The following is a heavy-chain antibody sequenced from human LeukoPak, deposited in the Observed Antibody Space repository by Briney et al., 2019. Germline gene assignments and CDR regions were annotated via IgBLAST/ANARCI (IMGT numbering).Heavy chain of an antibody. J-gene: IGHJ3*02. CDR1: GYTFTSYG. CDR2: ISAYNGNT. D-gene: IGHD3-16*01. V-gene: IGHV1-18*01. Sequence: ASVKVSCKASGYTFTSYGISWVRQAPGQGLEWMGWISAYNGNTNYAQKLQGRVTMTTDTSTSTAYMELRSLRSDDTAVYYCASRSYPSYDYVWGGTTGALDIWGQGTMVTVSS. CDR3: ASRSYPSYDYVWGGTTGALDI.